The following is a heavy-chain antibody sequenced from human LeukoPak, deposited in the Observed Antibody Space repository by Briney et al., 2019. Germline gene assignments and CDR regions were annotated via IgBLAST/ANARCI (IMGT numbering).Heavy chain of an antibody. CDR2: ISSSSSYI. D-gene: IGHD3-22*01. CDR3: AAVQPITMIGDAFDI. J-gene: IGHJ3*02. CDR1: GFTFSSYS. Sequence: GGSLRLSCAASGFTFSSYSMNWVRQAPGKGLEWVSSISSSSSYIYYADSVKGRFTISRDNAKNSLYLQMNSLRAEDTAVYYCAAVQPITMIGDAFDIWGQGTMVTVSS. V-gene: IGHV3-21*04.